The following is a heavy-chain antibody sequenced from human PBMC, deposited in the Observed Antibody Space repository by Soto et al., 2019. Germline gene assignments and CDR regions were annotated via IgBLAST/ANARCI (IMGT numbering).Heavy chain of an antibody. V-gene: IGHV1-3*01. D-gene: IGHD4-17*01. J-gene: IGHJ5*02. CDR2: INAGNGNT. Sequence: QVQLVQYGAEVKKPGASVKVSCMASGYTFTSYAMHWVRQAPGQRLEWMGWINAGNGNTKYSQKFQGRVTITRDTSASTAYMELSSLRSEDTAVYYCARALATVTTFWFDPWGQGTLVTVSS. CDR3: ARALATVTTFWFDP. CDR1: GYTFTSYA.